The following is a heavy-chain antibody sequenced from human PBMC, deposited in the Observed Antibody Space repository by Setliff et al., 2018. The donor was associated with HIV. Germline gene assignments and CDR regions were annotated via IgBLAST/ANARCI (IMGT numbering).Heavy chain of an antibody. Sequence: GESLKISCKTSGFPFGVYTMNWVRQAPGKGLEWVASIRGKSFGGTREYAASVRGRFTISRDESKSIAYLQMDSLKTEDTAVYYCSRDRATYFASAPSHWGQGTLVTVSS. CDR3: SRDRATYFASAPSH. CDR2: IRGKSFGGTR. CDR1: GFPFGVYT. J-gene: IGHJ4*02. V-gene: IGHV3-49*04. D-gene: IGHD2-21*01.